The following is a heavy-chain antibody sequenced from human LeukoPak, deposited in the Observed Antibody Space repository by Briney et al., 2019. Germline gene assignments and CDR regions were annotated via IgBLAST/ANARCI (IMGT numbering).Heavy chain of an antibody. J-gene: IGHJ5*02. V-gene: IGHV1-2*02. D-gene: IGHD1-14*01. CDR1: GHTFGDHY. CDR2: INPNSGGT. CDR3: ARVLLRTGIPEGFDP. Sequence: ASVKASCKASGHTFGDHYMHWVRQAPGQGLEWMGWINPNSGGTKYAQRFQGRVTMTRDTSLSTAYMELRRLRSDDTAVYYCARVLLRTGIPEGFDPWGQGTLVTVSS.